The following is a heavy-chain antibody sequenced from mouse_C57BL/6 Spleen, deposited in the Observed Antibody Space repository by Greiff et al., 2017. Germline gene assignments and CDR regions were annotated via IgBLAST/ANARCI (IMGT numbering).Heavy chain of an antibody. Sequence: EVKLMESGGGLVKPGGSLKLSCAASGFTFSDYGMHWVRQAPEKGLAWVAYISSGSSTIYYAATVKGRFTISRDNAKNTLFLQMTSRRSEDTAMYYCARGGSGYAMDYWGQGTSVTVSS. D-gene: IGHD3-2*02. CDR1: GFTFSDYG. V-gene: IGHV5-17*01. CDR3: ARGGSGYAMDY. CDR2: ISSGSSTI. J-gene: IGHJ4*01.